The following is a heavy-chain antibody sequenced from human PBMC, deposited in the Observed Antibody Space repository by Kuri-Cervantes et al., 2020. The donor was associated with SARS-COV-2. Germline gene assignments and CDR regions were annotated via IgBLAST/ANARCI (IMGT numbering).Heavy chain of an antibody. CDR1: GFTFSSYS. CDR3: ARETSEMATIGY. Sequence: GESLKISCAASGFTFSSYSMNWVRQAPGKGLEWVAFIRYDGSNKYYADSVKGRFTISRDNSKNTLYLQMNSLRAEDTAVYYCARETSEMATIGYWGQGTLVTVSS. V-gene: IGHV3-30*02. J-gene: IGHJ4*02. CDR2: IRYDGSNK. D-gene: IGHD5-24*01.